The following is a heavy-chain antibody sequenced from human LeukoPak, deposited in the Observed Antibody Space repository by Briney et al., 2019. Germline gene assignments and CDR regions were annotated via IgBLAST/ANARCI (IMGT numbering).Heavy chain of an antibody. CDR1: GFTFSSYS. V-gene: IGHV3-21*01. CDR3: AREGFGDYDSSGYSGAFDI. Sequence: PGWSLRLSCAASGFTFSSYSMNWVRQAPGKGLEGVSSISSSSSYIYYAHSVKGRFTNSRDNAKNSLYLQMNSQRAEDTAVYYCAREGFGDYDSSGYSGAFDIWGQGTMVTVSS. J-gene: IGHJ3*02. CDR2: ISSSSSYI. D-gene: IGHD3-22*01.